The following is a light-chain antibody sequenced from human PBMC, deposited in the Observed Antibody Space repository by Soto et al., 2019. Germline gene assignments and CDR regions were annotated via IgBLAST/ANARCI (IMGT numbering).Light chain of an antibody. CDR2: GAS. J-gene: IGKJ4*01. V-gene: IGKV3-15*01. Sequence: EIVMTQSPATLSVSPGERATLSCRASQSFSSNLAWYQQKPGQGPRLLIYGASTMATGIPARFSGGGSGTEFTLTISRLQSEDFAVYYCQQYDNWPPLTFGGGTKVEIK. CDR1: QSFSSN. CDR3: QQYDNWPPLT.